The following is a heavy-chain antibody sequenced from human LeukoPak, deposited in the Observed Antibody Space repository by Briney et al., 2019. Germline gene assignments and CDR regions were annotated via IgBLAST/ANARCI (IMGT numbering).Heavy chain of an antibody. Sequence: GGSLRLSCAASGFTFSSDGMHWVRQAPGKGLEWVAFIRYDGSNKYYADSVKGRFTISRDNAKNSLYLQMNSLRAEDTAVYYCARGTMFPYYFDYWGQGTLVTVSS. V-gene: IGHV3-30*02. D-gene: IGHD3-10*02. CDR2: IRYDGSNK. CDR1: GFTFSSDG. J-gene: IGHJ4*02. CDR3: ARGTMFPYYFDY.